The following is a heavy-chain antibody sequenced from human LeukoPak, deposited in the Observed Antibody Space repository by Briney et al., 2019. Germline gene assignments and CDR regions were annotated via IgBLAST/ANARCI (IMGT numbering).Heavy chain of an antibody. V-gene: IGHV3-7*01. D-gene: IGHD2-2*01. J-gene: IGHJ6*02. CDR3: ARGSYCSSTSCYRSYYYYGMDV. CDR1: GFTFSSYW. CDR2: IKQDGSEK. Sequence: PGGSLRLSCAASGFTFSSYWMSWVRQAPGKGLEWVANIKQDGSEKYYVDSVKGRFTISRDNAKNSLYLQMNSLRAEDTAVYYCARGSYCSSTSCYRSYYYYGMDVWGQGTTVTVSS.